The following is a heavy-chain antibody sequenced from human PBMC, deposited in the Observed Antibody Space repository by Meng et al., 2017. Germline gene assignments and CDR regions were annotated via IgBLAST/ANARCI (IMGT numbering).Heavy chain of an antibody. Sequence: QGQLQKWGAGLLKPSETLSLTCAVYGGSFSGYYWSWIRQPPGKGLEWIGEINHSGSTNYNPSLKSRVTISVDTSKNQFSLKLSSVTAADTAVYYCAYATTVSNWGQGTLVTVSS. V-gene: IGHV4-34*01. D-gene: IGHD4-11*01. J-gene: IGHJ4*02. CDR3: AYATTVSN. CDR2: INHSGST. CDR1: GGSFSGYY.